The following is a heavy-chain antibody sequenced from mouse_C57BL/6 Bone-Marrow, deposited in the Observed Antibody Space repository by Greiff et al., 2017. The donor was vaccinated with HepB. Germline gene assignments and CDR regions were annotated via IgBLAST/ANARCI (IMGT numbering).Heavy chain of an antibody. D-gene: IGHD1-2*01. CDR2: ISSGGDYI. J-gene: IGHJ1*03. V-gene: IGHV5-9-1*02. CDR3: TRRVITTAKDYWYFDV. CDR1: GFTFSSYA. Sequence: EVKVVESGEGLVKPGGSLKLSCAASGFTFSSYAMSWVRQTPEKRLEWVAYISSGGDYIYYADTVKGRFTISRDNARNTLYLQMSSLKSEDTAMYYCTRRVITTAKDYWYFDVWGTGTTVTVSS.